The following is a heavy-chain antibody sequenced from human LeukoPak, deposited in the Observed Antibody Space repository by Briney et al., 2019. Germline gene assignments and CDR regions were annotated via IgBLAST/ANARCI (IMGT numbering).Heavy chain of an antibody. CDR3: SRVGVVLLANWSDP. V-gene: IGHV1-18*01. J-gene: IGHJ5*02. CDR1: GYNFSIFG. CDR2: INAYNGNT. Sequence: ASVKVSCKASGYNFSIFGISWVRQAPGQGLEWMGWINAYNGNTKYAQKFQGRVAMTTDTSTSTGYMELRSLRSDDTAVYYCSRVGVVLLANWSDPWGQGTLVTVSS. D-gene: IGHD2-2*01.